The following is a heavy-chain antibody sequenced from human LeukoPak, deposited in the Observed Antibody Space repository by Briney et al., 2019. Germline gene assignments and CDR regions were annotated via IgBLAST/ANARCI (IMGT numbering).Heavy chain of an antibody. J-gene: IGHJ4*02. V-gene: IGHV4-4*07. CDR2: IYTSGST. D-gene: IGHD2-15*01. CDR1: GGSISSYY. CDR3: ARSLGYCSGGSCSPDRALDY. Sequence: SETLSLTCTVSGGSISSYYWSWIRQPAGKGLEWIGRIYTSGSTNYNPPLKSRVTMSVDTSKNQFSLKLSSVTAADTAVYYCARSLGYCSGGSCSPDRALDYWGQGTLVTVSS.